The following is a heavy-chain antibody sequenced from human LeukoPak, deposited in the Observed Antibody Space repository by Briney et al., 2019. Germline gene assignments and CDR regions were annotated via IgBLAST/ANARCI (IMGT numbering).Heavy chain of an antibody. CDR2: IAGGDEST. D-gene: IGHD1-1*01. J-gene: IGHJ4*02. Sequence: SGGSLRLSCAISGFIFNTNGMNWVRQSPGKGLEWLATIAGGDESTYYADSVKGRFAISRDNSMNTVFLHMNSLRVEDTAVYYCARGVYWSLDYWGQGTPVTVSS. CDR3: ARGVYWSLDY. V-gene: IGHV3-23*01. CDR1: GFIFNTNG.